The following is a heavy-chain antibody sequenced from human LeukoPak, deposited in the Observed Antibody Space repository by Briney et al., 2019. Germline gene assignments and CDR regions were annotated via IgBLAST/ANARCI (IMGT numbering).Heavy chain of an antibody. CDR1: GFTFSSYAM. D-gene: IGHD6-13*01. J-gene: IGHJ4*02. Sequence: PGGSLRLSCAASGFTFSSYAMSWVRQAPGKGLEWIGEIYHSGSTNYNPSLKSRVTISVDKSKNQFSLKLSSVTAADTAVYYCAREEQQLVLGYWGQGTLVTVSS. CDR2: IYHSGST. V-gene: IGHV4-4*02. CDR3: AREEQQLVLGY.